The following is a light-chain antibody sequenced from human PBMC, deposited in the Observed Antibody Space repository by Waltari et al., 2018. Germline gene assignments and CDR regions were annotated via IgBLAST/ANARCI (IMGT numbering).Light chain of an antibody. CDR2: SAS. V-gene: IGKV1-39*01. Sequence: DIQMTQSPSSLSASVGDRVTITCRASQSISNYLNWYQQIPGKAPRLLIYSASSLQSGVPSRFIGSGSGTHFTLTISSLQPEDFATYSCHQSYTTPWTFGQGTKVEIK. CDR3: HQSYTTPWT. CDR1: QSISNY. J-gene: IGKJ1*01.